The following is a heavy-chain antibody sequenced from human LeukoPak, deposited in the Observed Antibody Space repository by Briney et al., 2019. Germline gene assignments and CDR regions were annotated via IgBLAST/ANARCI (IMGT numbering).Heavy chain of an antibody. CDR1: GYIFSSYW. Sequence: GECLKISCKGSGYIFSSYWIGWLRQQPGKGLEWMGIFFPGDTDTRYSPSVQGQVTISVDKSISILYLQWNSLKASDTAMYYCATRDGGHKVYNFWGQGTLVTVSS. D-gene: IGHD4-23*01. J-gene: IGHJ4*02. CDR2: FFPGDTDT. V-gene: IGHV5-51*01. CDR3: ATRDGGHKVYNF.